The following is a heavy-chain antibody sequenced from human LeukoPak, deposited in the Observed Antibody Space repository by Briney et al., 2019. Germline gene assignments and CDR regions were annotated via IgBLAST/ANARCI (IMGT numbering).Heavy chain of an antibody. CDR1: GFTFSAYE. CDR2: ISSGSTI. J-gene: IGHJ4*02. Sequence: GGSLRLSCAASGFTFSAYEMNWVRQAPGKGLEWVSYISSGSTIYYADSVKGRFTISRDNAKNSLYPQINSLRAEDTAVYYCARDDCSSTSCYRPFDYWGQGTLVTVSS. CDR3: ARDDCSSTSCYRPFDY. D-gene: IGHD2-2*01. V-gene: IGHV3-48*03.